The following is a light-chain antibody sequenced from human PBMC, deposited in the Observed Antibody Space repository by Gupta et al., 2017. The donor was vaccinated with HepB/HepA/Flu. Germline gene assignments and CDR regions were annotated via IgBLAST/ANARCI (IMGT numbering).Light chain of an antibody. CDR3: QVCDSGRDLVV. J-gene: IGLJ2*01. CDR1: NMGCKN. V-gene: IGLV3-21*03. Sequence: SSVLPHTPSVPAAPGKTARIACGVDNMGCKNEHWYQQQLGQAPEVVIYADSNRPSGIPERFSGSNSENTATLTISRVEAGDEADYYCQVCDSGRDLVVFGGGTKVTVL. CDR2: ADS.